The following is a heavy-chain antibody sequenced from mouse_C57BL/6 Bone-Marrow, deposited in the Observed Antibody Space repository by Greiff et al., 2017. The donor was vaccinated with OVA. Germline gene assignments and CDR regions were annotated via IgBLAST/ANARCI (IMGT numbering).Heavy chain of an antibody. CDR1: GFTFSSYA. CDR2: ISDGGSYT. D-gene: IGHD2-4*01. CDR3: ARDTYDYDVPYFDY. V-gene: IGHV5-4*01. Sequence: EVNLVESGGGLVKPGGSLKLSCAASGFTFSSYAMSWVRQTPEKRLEWVATISDGGSYTYYPDNVKGRFTISRDNAKNNLYLQMSHLKSEDTAMYYCARDTYDYDVPYFDYWGQGTTLTVSS. J-gene: IGHJ2*01.